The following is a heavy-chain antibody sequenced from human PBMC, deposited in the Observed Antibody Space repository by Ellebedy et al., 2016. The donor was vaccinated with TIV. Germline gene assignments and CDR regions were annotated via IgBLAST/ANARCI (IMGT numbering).Heavy chain of an antibody. V-gene: IGHV4-34*01. CDR3: ARGRIAVAGTVVGDFDY. D-gene: IGHD6-19*01. CDR2: INHSGST. CDR1: GGSFSGYY. Sequence: MPSETLSLTCAVYGGSFSGYYWGWIRQPPGKGLEWIGEINHSGSTNYNPSLKSRVTISVDTSKNQFSLKLSSVTAADTAVYYCARGRIAVAGTVVGDFDYWGQGTLVTVSS. J-gene: IGHJ4*02.